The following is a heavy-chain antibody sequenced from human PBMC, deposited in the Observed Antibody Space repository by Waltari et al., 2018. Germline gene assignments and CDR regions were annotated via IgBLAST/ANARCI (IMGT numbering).Heavy chain of an antibody. CDR1: GGSISSGSYY. D-gene: IGHD2-2*01. V-gene: IGHV4-61*09. CDR2: ICTSGST. CDR3: AREVVAVDFDY. Sequence: QVQLQESGPGLVKPSQTLSLTCTVSGGSISSGSYYWSWIRQPAGKGLEWIGYICTSGSTNYNPPPKSRVTISVDTSKNQFSLKLSSVTAADTAVYYCAREVVAVDFDYWGQGTLVTVSS. J-gene: IGHJ4*02.